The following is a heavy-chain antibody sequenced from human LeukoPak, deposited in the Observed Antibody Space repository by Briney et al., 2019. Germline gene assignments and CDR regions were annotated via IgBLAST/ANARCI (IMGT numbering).Heavy chain of an antibody. CDR3: ARVGGGYCSGGSCEYYFDY. CDR1: GGSISSYY. D-gene: IGHD2-15*01. CDR2: IYTSGST. J-gene: IGHJ4*02. Sequence: SETLSLTCTVSGGSISSYYWSWIRQPAGKGLEWIGRIYTSGSTNYNPSLKSRVTMSVDTSKNQFSLKLSSVTAADTAVYYCARVGGGYCSGGSCEYYFDYWGQGTLATVSS. V-gene: IGHV4-4*07.